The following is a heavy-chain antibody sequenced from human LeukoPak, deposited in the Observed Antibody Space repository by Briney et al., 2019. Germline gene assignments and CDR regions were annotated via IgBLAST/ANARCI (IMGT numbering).Heavy chain of an antibody. Sequence: PSETLSLTCTVSGASISLYYWSWLRQPPGKGLEWIGYIYYSGTTSYNPSLKSRVTISVDTSKNQFSLRLSSVTAADTAVYYCASSRSGGYAFDIWGQGTMVTVSS. CDR1: GASISLYY. J-gene: IGHJ3*02. D-gene: IGHD6-25*01. CDR2: IYYSGTT. CDR3: ASSRSGGYAFDI. V-gene: IGHV4-59*01.